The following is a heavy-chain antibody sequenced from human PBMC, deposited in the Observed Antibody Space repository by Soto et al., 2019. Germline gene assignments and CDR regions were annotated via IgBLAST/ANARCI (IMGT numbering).Heavy chain of an antibody. J-gene: IGHJ4*02. V-gene: IGHV3-9*01. CDR2: ISWNSGAI. CDR1: GFTFDDYA. Sequence: EVQLVESGGGWVQPGRSLRLSCAVSGFTFDDYAMHWVRQAPGEGLEWVSGISWNSGAIGYADSVKGRFTVLRDNAKSTLYLQMNSLRTEDTALYYCATAMGPDWLARLDCWGQGTLVTVSS. D-gene: IGHD3-9*01. CDR3: ATAMGPDWLARLDC.